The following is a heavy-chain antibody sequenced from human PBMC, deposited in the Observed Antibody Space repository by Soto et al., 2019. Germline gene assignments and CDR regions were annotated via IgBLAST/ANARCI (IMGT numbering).Heavy chain of an antibody. V-gene: IGHV3-64*01. CDR3: AREGGGYYFDY. CDR1: GFTFSSLA. J-gene: IGHJ4*02. Sequence: PGGSLRLSCAASGFTFSSLAMHWVRQAPGKGLEYVSAISSNGGSTYYANSVKGRFTISRDNSKNTLYLQMGSLRAEDMAVYYCAREGGGYYFDYWGQGTLVTVSS. CDR2: ISSNGGST. D-gene: IGHD3-16*01.